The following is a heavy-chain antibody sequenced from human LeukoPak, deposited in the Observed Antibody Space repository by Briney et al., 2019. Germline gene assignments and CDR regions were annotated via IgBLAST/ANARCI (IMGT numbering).Heavy chain of an antibody. CDR1: GGSISHYY. CDR2: KYARGSS. D-gene: IGHD2-15*01. V-gene: IGHV4-4*07. Sequence: SETLSLTCTVSGGSISHYYWSWIRQPAGKGLEWIGRKYARGSSNYNPPVQSRVTMSVDTSKNQFSLKLRSVTAADTAVYYCARGRYCSADICTGGHSFDIWGQGTMVSVSP. CDR3: ARGRYCSADICTGGHSFDI. J-gene: IGHJ3*02.